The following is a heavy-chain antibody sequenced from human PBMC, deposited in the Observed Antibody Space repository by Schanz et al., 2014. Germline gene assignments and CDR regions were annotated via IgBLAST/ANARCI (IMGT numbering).Heavy chain of an antibody. CDR2: ISASGGDT. CDR1: EFTFSTDA. D-gene: IGHD1-20*01. Sequence: EVQLVESGGGLVQPGGSLRLSCAASEFTFSTDAMSWVRQAPGKGLEWLSVISASGGDTYYADSVRGRFTISRDNSKNTLYLQMNSLRAEDTAVYYCANNWNLDYWGQGTLVTVSS. CDR3: ANNWNLDY. J-gene: IGHJ4*02. V-gene: IGHV3-23*04.